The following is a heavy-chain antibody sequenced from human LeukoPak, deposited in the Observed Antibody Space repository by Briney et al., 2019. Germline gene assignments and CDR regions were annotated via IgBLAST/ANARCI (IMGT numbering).Heavy chain of an antibody. V-gene: IGHV1-8*01. J-gene: IGHJ4*02. Sequence: GASVKVSXKASGYTFTSYDINWVRQATGQGLEWMGWMNPNSGNTGYAQKFQGRVTMTRNTSISTAYMELSSLRSEDTAVHYCARVREVTFGGVILYYFDYWGQGPLVTVSS. CDR1: GYTFTSYD. CDR2: MNPNSGNT. D-gene: IGHD3-16*02. CDR3: ARVREVTFGGVILYYFDY.